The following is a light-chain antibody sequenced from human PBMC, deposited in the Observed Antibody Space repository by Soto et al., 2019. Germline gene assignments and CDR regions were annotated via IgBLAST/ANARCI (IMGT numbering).Light chain of an antibody. CDR3: QHRSSWPIT. CDR1: QSVSGY. V-gene: IGKV3-11*01. CDR2: DIS. Sequence: EIVLTQSPGTLSLSPGERATISCRASQSVSGYLSWYQQKPGQATRLLIYDISKRATGIPARFSGSGSATVFPLTISRLEPEYVAVYYCQHRSSWPITFGQGTRLEIK. J-gene: IGKJ5*01.